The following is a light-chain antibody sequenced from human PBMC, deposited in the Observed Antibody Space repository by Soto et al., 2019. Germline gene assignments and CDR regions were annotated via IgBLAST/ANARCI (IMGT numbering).Light chain of an antibody. CDR3: SSYTRRSTYF. CDR2: DVS. V-gene: IGLV2-14*03. J-gene: IGLJ1*01. CDR1: SSDVGSYNV. Sequence: QSVLTQPASVSGSPGQSITIPCSGTSSDVGSYNVVSWYQQHPGKAPKLVIYDVSNRPSGVSPRFSGAKSGNTASLTIAGLQAEDEADYYCSSYTRRSTYFFGTGTKVTVL.